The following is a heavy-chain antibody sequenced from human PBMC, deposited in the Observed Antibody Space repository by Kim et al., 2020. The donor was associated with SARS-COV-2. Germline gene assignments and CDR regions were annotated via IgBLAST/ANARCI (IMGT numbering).Heavy chain of an antibody. CDR1: GFTLSNYG. V-gene: IGHV3-33*01. J-gene: IGHJ2*01. Sequence: GGSLRLSCVASGFTLSNYGMHWVRQAPAKGLERVADICSHGLTEYYADSVKDRFTVSSDTSKNTVYPQMRSLKAEDTAVYYYARDSDTSAPHWYFDLWCR. D-gene: IGHD3-22*01. CDR3: ARDSDTSAPHWYFDL. CDR2: ICSHGLTE.